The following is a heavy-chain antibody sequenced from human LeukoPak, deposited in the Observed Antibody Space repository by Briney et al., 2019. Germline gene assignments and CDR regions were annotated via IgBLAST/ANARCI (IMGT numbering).Heavy chain of an antibody. CDR2: IYHSGST. CDR1: GGSICSSHW. Sequence: PSGTLSLTCAVSGGSICSSHWWTWVRQPPGKGLEWIGEIYHSGSTNYNPSLKSRVTISVDKSKNQFSLKLSSVTAADTAVYYSARYYGSTNLFYFDCWGQGTLVTVSS. CDR3: ARYYGSTNLFYFDC. J-gene: IGHJ4*02. V-gene: IGHV4-4*02. D-gene: IGHD3-10*01.